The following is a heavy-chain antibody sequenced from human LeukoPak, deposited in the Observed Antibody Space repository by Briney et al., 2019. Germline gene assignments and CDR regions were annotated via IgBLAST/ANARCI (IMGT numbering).Heavy chain of an antibody. V-gene: IGHV4-59*11. D-gene: IGHD4-17*01. Sequence: PSETLSLTCTVSGGSISPHYWTWIWQTPGKGLEWIGYIFHSGLTNYNSALRSRVTLSVDTARNQLSLKLTSVTAADTAVYYCTREVSTVTFDYWGQGTLVTVSS. J-gene: IGHJ4*02. CDR3: TREVSTVTFDY. CDR2: IFHSGLT. CDR1: GGSISPHY.